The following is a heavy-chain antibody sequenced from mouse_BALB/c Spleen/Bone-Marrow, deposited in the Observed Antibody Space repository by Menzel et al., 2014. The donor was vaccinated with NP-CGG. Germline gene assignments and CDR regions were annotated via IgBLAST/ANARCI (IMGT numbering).Heavy chain of an antibody. CDR3: ARDGYDVGGALDY. CDR1: GFTFSYYT. Sequence: DVKLVESGGGLVQPGGSLKLSCAASGFTFSYYTMSWVRQTPEKRLEWVAYISNGGSTTYHPDTVKGRFTISRDNAKNTPYLQMSSLRSEDTAMYYCARDGYDVGGALDYWGQGTSVTVSS. CDR2: ISNGGSTT. V-gene: IGHV5-12-2*01. J-gene: IGHJ4*01. D-gene: IGHD2-2*01.